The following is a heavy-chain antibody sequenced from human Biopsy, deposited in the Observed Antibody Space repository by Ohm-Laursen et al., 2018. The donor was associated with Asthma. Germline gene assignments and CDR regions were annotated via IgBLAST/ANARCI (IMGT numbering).Heavy chain of an antibody. D-gene: IGHD5-18*01. J-gene: IGHJ4*02. CDR3: ARNLPGYTYGPFED. CDR2: ISYSGST. CDR1: GGSVSSGSYY. Sequence: SDTLSLTCAVSGGSVSSGSYYWSWIRQPPGKGLAWVSYISYSGSTDYNPSLKSRLTISMDTSKNQFSLKLSSVTAADTAVYFCARNLPGYTYGPFEDWGQGPLVTVSS. V-gene: IGHV4-61*01.